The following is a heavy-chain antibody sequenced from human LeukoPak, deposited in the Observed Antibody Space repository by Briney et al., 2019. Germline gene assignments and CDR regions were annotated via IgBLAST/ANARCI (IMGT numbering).Heavy chain of an antibody. CDR1: GGSISSSSYY. CDR3: ARLVAAAGTDYYYYGMDV. Sequence: SETLSLTCTVSGGSISSSSYYWSWIRQPPGKGLEWIGYIYYSGSTNYNPSLKSRVTMSVDTSKNQFSLKLSSVTAADTAVYYCARLVAAAGTDYYYYGMDVWGQGTTVTVSS. V-gene: IGHV4-61*05. J-gene: IGHJ6*02. CDR2: IYYSGST. D-gene: IGHD6-13*01.